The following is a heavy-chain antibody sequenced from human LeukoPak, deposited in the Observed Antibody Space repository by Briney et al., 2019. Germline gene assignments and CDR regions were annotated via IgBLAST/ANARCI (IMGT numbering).Heavy chain of an antibody. D-gene: IGHD1-26*01. Sequence: GGSLRLSCAASGFTFSSYAMSWVRQAPGKGLEWVSAISGGGGSTYYAASVKGRFSISRDNSKNTLYLQTNSLRAEDTAVYYCAKRQDSGSYYAAFDIWAKGQRSPSLQ. V-gene: IGHV3-23*01. CDR3: AKRQDSGSYYAAFDI. CDR1: GFTFSSYA. CDR2: ISGGGGST. J-gene: IGHJ3*02.